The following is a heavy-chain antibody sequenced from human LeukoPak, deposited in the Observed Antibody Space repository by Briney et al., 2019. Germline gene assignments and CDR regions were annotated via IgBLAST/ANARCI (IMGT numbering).Heavy chain of an antibody. V-gene: IGHV4-59*01. Sequence: PSETLSLTCTVSGGSIRYYYWSWIRQSPGKGREWIGYIYYNGSTNYNPSLKSRVTISVDMSKNQFSLKMSSVNAAETAVYYCARKGGLFDYWGQGRLVTVSS. CDR1: GGSIRYYY. CDR2: IYYNGST. J-gene: IGHJ4*02. D-gene: IGHD2-15*01. CDR3: ARKGGLFDY.